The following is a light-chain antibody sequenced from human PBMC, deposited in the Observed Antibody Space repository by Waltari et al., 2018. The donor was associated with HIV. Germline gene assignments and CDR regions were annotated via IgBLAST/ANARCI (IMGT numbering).Light chain of an antibody. V-gene: IGKV3-15*01. CDR1: QNIKSN. CDR3: QEYETWTKT. J-gene: IGKJ1*01. CDR2: SAS. Sequence: ELVMTQSPVTLCVSPGDSAPLSCRASQNIKSNLAWFQQLPGQAPRLLISSASIRATDIPPRFRGSGSGTDFTLTISSLQSEDFAIYYCQEYETWTKTFGQGTKVEMK.